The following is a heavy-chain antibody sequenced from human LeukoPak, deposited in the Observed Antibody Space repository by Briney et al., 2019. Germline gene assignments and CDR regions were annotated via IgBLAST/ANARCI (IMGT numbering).Heavy chain of an antibody. CDR1: GGSISSGSYY. CDR2: IYTSGST. CDR3: ARVGTGVSFDF. D-gene: IGHD7-27*01. J-gene: IGHJ4*02. V-gene: IGHV4-61*02. Sequence: SETLSLTCTVSGGSISSGSYYWSWTRQPAGKGLEWIGRIYTSGSTSYNPSLKSRVTISVDTSKNQFSPKLSSVTAADTAVYYCARVGTGVSFDFWGQGTLVTVSS.